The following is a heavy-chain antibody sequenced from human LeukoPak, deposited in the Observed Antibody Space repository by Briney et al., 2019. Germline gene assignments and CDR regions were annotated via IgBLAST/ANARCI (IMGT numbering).Heavy chain of an antibody. CDR1: RYTLTELS. J-gene: IGHJ4*02. CDR2: FDPEDGET. CDR3: ATGPAPQNYFDY. Sequence: ASVKVSCKVSRYTLTELSTHWVRQAPGKGLEWMGGFDPEDGETIYAQKFQGRVTMTEDTSTDTAYMELSSLRSKDTAVYYCATGPAPQNYFDYWGQGTLVTVSS. V-gene: IGHV1-24*01.